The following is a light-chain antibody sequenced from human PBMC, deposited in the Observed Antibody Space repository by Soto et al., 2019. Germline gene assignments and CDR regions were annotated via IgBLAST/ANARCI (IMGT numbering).Light chain of an antibody. CDR1: QTVSGYY. CDR2: NTS. V-gene: IGKV3-20*01. CDR3: QQYASSPFT. Sequence: EIVLTQSPGTLSLSPGDRATLSCRASQTVSGYYLAWYQQKPGQAPRLLIYNTSRRAAGIPDRFSGSGSATFFTLTISNLAPEDFAVFYCQQYASSPFTFGPGTKVDIK. J-gene: IGKJ3*01.